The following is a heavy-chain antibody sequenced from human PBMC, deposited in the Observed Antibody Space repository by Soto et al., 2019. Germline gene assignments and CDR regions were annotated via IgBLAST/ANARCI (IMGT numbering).Heavy chain of an antibody. Sequence: SETLSLTCTFSVDSISSAYYYCSWIRQTPWKGLEWIGHIFYSGTTYYNPSLKSRLTISVDTSKNHFSLRLTSVTAADTAVYYCARALWVEPELYYYGMEVWGQGTTVRVSS. CDR1: VDSISSAYYY. J-gene: IGHJ6*01. CDR2: IFYSGTT. CDR3: ARALWVEPELYYYGMEV. D-gene: IGHD1-1*01. V-gene: IGHV4-30-4*01.